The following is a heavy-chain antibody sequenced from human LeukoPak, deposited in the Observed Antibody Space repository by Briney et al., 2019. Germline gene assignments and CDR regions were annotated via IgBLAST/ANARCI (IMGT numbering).Heavy chain of an antibody. Sequence: GRSLRLSCAASGFTFSSYGMHWVRQAPGKGLEWVAVIWYDGSNKYYADSVKGRFTISRDNSKNTLYLQMNSLRAEDTAVYYCARGGDIVVVPAAMAPLYGMDVWGKGTTVTVSS. CDR1: GFTFSSYG. CDR2: IWYDGSNK. D-gene: IGHD2-2*01. V-gene: IGHV3-30*19. J-gene: IGHJ6*04. CDR3: ARGGDIVVVPAAMAPLYGMDV.